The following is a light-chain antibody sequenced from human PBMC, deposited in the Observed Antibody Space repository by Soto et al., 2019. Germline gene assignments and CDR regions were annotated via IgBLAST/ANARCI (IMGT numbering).Light chain of an antibody. CDR3: SSYAGSIVPVA. CDR1: SSDVGGYNF. J-gene: IGLJ2*01. Sequence: QSALTQPPSASGSPGQSVTISCTGASSDVGGYNFVSWYQQHPGKAPKLMIYDVTKRPSGVPDRFSVSKSGNTASLTVSGLQADDEADYYCSSYAGSIVPVAFGGGTKLTVL. CDR2: DVT. V-gene: IGLV2-8*01.